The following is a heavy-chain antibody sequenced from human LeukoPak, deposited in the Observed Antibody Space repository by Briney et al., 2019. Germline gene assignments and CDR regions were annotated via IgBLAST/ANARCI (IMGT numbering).Heavy chain of an antibody. CDR1: GGSISSYY. V-gene: IGHV4-59*01. D-gene: IGHD6-13*01. CDR2: IYYSGST. CDR3: ARDRGSSWGAAWFDP. J-gene: IGHJ5*02. Sequence: PSETLSLTCTVSGGSISSYYWSWIRQPPGKGLEWIGYIYYSGSTNYNPSLKSRVTISVDTSKNQFSLKLSSVTAADTAVYYCARDRGSSWGAAWFDPWGQGTLVTVSS.